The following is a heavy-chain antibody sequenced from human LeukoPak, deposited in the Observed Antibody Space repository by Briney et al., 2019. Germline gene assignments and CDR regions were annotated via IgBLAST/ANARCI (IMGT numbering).Heavy chain of an antibody. D-gene: IGHD1-1*01. Sequence: ASVKVSCKASGYTFTSYDISWVRQAPGQGLEWMGGIIPIFGTANYAQKFQGRVTITADESTSTAYMELSSLRSEDTAVYYCARWVRGYDYGDYWGQGTLVTVSS. CDR2: IIPIFGTA. CDR3: ARWVRGYDYGDY. V-gene: IGHV1-69*13. J-gene: IGHJ4*02. CDR1: GYTFTSYD.